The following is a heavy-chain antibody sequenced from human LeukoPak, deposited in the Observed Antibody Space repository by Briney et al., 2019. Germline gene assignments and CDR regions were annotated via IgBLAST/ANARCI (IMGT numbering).Heavy chain of an antibody. CDR2: ISSSGSTI. J-gene: IGHJ3*02. CDR3: ARASPGVDAFDI. D-gene: IGHD7-27*01. Sequence: GGSLRLSCAASGFTFSSYSMSWIRQAPGKGLEWVSYISSSGSTIYYADSVEGRFTISRDNAKNSLYLQMNSLRAEDTAVYYCARASPGVDAFDIWGQGTMVTVSS. CDR1: GFTFSSYS. V-gene: IGHV3-48*04.